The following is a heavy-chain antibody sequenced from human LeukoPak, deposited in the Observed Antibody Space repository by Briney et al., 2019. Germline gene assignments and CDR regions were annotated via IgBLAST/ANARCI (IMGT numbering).Heavy chain of an antibody. V-gene: IGHV1-2*02. CDR3: ARDVLYRSSTSCYGASGYDP. Sequence: ASVKVSCKASGYTFTGYYMHWVRQAPGQGLEWMGWINPNSGGTNYAQKFQGRVTMTRDTSISTAYMELSRLRSDDTAVYYCARDVLYRSSTSCYGASGYDPWGQGTLVTVSS. J-gene: IGHJ5*02. CDR2: INPNSGGT. CDR1: GYTFTGYY. D-gene: IGHD2-2*01.